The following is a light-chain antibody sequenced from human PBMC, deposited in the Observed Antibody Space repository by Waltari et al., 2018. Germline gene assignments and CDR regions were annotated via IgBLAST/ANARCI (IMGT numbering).Light chain of an antibody. CDR1: ESISSW. J-gene: IGKJ1*01. Sequence: DIQITQFPSTLSASVGDTVTITCRASESISSWLAWYQQKPGKAPKLLIYTTSNLGTGVPSRFSGRGSGTQFTLTINSLQPDDVATYYGQHYISSPWTFGQGTKVEIK. CDR2: TTS. CDR3: QHYISSPWT. V-gene: IGKV1-5*03.